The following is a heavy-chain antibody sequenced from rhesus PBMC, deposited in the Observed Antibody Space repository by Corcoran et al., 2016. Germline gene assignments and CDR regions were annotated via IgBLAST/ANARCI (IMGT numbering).Heavy chain of an antibody. V-gene: IGHV4-80*01. Sequence: QVQLQESGPGLVKPSETLSLTCAVSGASISSYWWSWIRQPPGKGLEWIGEINGNSGTSYYNPSLKSRVTISKDASENQFSLKLSSVTAADAAVYYCARSGYGSGGVYWGQGVLVTVSS. CDR2: INGNSGTS. CDR3: ARSGYGSGGVY. CDR1: GASISSYW. J-gene: IGHJ4*01. D-gene: IGHD4-4*01.